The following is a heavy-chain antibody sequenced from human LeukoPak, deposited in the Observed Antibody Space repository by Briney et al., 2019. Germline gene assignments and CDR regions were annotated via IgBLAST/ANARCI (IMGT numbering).Heavy chain of an antibody. CDR3: ARSAPTSITIFGVVFRHFDY. D-gene: IGHD3-3*01. CDR2: IYYSGST. J-gene: IGHJ4*02. Sequence: PSETLSLTCTASGGSISSYYWSWIRQPPGKGLEWIGYIYYSGSTNYNPSLKSRVTISVDTSKNQFSLKLSSVTAADTAVYYCARSAPTSITIFGVVFRHFDYWGQGTLVTVSS. V-gene: IGHV4-59*01. CDR1: GGSISSYY.